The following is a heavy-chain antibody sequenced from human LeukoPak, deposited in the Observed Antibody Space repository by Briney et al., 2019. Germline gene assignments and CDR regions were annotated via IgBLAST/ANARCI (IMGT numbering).Heavy chain of an antibody. Sequence: SETLSLTCTVSGGSISSGDYYWSWIRQPPGKGLEWIGYIYYSGSTYYNPSLKSRVTISVDTSKNQFSLKLSSLTAADTAVYYCARVVTQGYFDYWGQGTLVTVSS. CDR1: GGSISSGDYY. J-gene: IGHJ4*02. CDR3: ARVVTQGYFDY. CDR2: IYYSGST. V-gene: IGHV4-30-4*08. D-gene: IGHD4-23*01.